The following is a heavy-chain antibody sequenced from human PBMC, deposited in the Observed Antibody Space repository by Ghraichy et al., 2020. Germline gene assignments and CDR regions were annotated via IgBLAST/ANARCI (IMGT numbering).Heavy chain of an antibody. CDR1: GYSISSGYY. J-gene: IGHJ1*01. CDR2: IFHSGTT. Sequence: SETLSLTCSVSGYSISSGYYWGWIRQSPGEGLQWIATIFHSGTTYYNPSLKSRLTISVDTSKNQFSLKLTSVTATDTAMYYCARSTTGGAWYFQHWGQGIQVTVSS. D-gene: IGHD4/OR15-4a*01. V-gene: IGHV4-38-2*02. CDR3: ARSTTGGAWYFQH.